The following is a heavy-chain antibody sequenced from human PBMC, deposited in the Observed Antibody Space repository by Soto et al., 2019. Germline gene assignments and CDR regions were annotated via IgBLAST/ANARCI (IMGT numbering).Heavy chain of an antibody. CDR3: AREPVGPDYAMDV. V-gene: IGHV3-33*01. D-gene: IGHD1-26*01. CDR1: GFAFSSYG. J-gene: IGHJ6*02. CDR2: LGFDGGGR. Sequence: PGGSLRLSCTASGFAFSSYGMHWVRQTPGKGLEWVAVLGFDGGGRYYADSVKGRFTISRDNSKNTLHLQMDSLRVEDSALYYCAREPVGPDYAMDVWGQGTTVTVYS.